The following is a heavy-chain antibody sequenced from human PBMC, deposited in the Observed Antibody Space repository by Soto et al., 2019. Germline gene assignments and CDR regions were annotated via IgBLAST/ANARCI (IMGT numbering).Heavy chain of an antibody. V-gene: IGHV4-4*02. D-gene: IGHD5-12*01. CDR2: IHHGGST. CDR3: TKNSAYALDY. J-gene: IGHJ4*02. Sequence: SENLSLTCDVSGYSVSNNNWWSWVRQSPGEGLEWIGEIHHGGSTNYNPSLKSRVTISVDKSKNQFFLKLSSVTAADTAVYYCTKNSAYALDYWGQGALVTVSS. CDR1: GYSVSNNNW.